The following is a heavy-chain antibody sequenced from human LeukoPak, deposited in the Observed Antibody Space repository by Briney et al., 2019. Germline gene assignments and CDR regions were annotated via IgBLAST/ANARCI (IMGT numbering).Heavy chain of an antibody. V-gene: IGHV4-59*01. CDR2: IYFGGTT. D-gene: IGHD4-23*01. J-gene: IGHJ5*02. CDR1: GGSIKNYY. Sequence: SETLSLTCSVSGGSIKNYYWSWIRQPPGKGLEWLGNIYFGGTTDYNSSLKSRLTISVDTFKNQLSLNLQSVTAADTATYYCARHRSDTGGKTGVNWFDPWGQGTLVTVSS. CDR3: ARHRSDTGGKTGVNWFDP.